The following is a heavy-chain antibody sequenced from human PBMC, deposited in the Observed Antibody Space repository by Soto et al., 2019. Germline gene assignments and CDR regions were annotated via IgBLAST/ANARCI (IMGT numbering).Heavy chain of an antibody. CDR1: NSSLGAFH. J-gene: IGHJ3*02. CDR2: LIHGGSI. CDR3: ARSPLSYDYVRQTWREVGDSFDI. Sequence: QVHLEQWGAGLLKPSETLSLTCAIYNSSLGAFHWTWIRQPPGKGLEWIGELIHGGSINYSPALKSRVTFSLDTSKNQFSLQLMSVTAADTAVYYCARSPLSYDYVRQTWREVGDSFDIWGRGTLVTVSS. V-gene: IGHV4-34*02. D-gene: IGHD3-16*01.